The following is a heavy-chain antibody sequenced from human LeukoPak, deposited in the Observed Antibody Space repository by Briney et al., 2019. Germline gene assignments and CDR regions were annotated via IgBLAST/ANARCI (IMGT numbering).Heavy chain of an antibody. CDR1: GFTVSSNY. CDR3: AKEMGTIDFDY. V-gene: IGHV3-66*01. CDR2: IYSGGST. Sequence: GGSLRLSCAASGFTVSSNYMNWVRQAPGKGLEWVSVIYSGGSTYYADSVKGRFTISRDNSKNTLYLQMNSLRAEDTAVYYCAKEMGTIDFDYWGQGALVTVSS. J-gene: IGHJ4*02. D-gene: IGHD1-7*01.